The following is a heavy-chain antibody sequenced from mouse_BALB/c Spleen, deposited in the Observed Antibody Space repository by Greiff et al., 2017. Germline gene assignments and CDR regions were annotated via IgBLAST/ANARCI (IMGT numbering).Heavy chain of an antibody. CDR3: ARDPFLGYYAMDY. Sequence: QVQLKESGPGLVAPSQSLSITCTVSGFSLTSYGVHWVRQPPGKGLEWLGVIWAGGSTNYNSALMSRLSISKDNSKSQVFLKMNSLQTDDTAMYYCARDPFLGYYAMDYWGQGTSVTVSS. J-gene: IGHJ4*01. V-gene: IGHV2-9*02. CDR2: IWAGGST. CDR1: GFSLTSYG. D-gene: IGHD4-1*01.